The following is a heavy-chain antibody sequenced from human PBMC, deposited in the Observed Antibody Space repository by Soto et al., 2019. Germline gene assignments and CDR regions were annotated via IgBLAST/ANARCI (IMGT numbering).Heavy chain of an antibody. CDR2: IYYSGST. Sequence: PSETLSLTCTVSGGSISSYYWSWIRQPPGKGLEWIGYIYYSGSTNYNPSLKSRVTISVDTSKNQFSLKLSSVTAADTAVYYCARGYCSGGSCYSEYFQHWGQGTLVTVPQ. J-gene: IGHJ1*01. D-gene: IGHD2-15*01. CDR3: ARGYCSGGSCYSEYFQH. V-gene: IGHV4-59*08. CDR1: GGSISSYY.